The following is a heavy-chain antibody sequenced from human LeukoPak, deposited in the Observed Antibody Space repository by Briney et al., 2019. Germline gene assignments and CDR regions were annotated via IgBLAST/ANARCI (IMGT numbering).Heavy chain of an antibody. CDR2: ISVSGGGT. V-gene: IGHV3-23*01. J-gene: IGHJ4*02. Sequence: PGGSLRLSCVASGFTFSAYSMTWVRQAPGKGLDWVSSISVSGGGTYYADSVRGRFTISRDNSKNTLYLHMNSLRAEDTAVYCCVKDWRDESNCGGDCLQYWGQGTLVTVSS. D-gene: IGHD2-21*02. CDR1: GFTFSAYS. CDR3: VKDWRDESNCGGDCLQY.